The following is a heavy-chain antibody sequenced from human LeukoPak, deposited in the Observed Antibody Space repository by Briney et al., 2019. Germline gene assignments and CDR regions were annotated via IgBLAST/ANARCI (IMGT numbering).Heavy chain of an antibody. J-gene: IGHJ4*01. V-gene: IGHV3-48*03. CDR3: ARDGTAPGLYFDL. CDR1: GFTFRSYE. Sequence: GGPQRLSCAASGFTFRSYEINWVRQATGKGLEWVSYISSSGSTIYYADSVKGRFTLSRDNAKNSLYLQMSSLRAEDKAVYYCARDGTAPGLYFDLWGRGTLVTVSS. D-gene: IGHD6-13*01. CDR2: ISSSGSTI.